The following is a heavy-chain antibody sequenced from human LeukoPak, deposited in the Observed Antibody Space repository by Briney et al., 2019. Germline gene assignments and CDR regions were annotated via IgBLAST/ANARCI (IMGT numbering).Heavy chain of an antibody. CDR2: IYPDDSNT. J-gene: IGHJ4*02. CDR3: ARLDYDILTGPQEGFDY. V-gene: IGHV5-51*01. CDR1: GYNFPIYW. D-gene: IGHD3-9*01. Sequence: GESLKISCQGSGYNFPIYWIGWVRQMPGQGLEWMGIIYPDDSNTIYGPSFQGQVTISADKSISTAYLQWSSLKASDTAMYYCARLDYDILTGPQEGFDYWGQGTLVTVSS.